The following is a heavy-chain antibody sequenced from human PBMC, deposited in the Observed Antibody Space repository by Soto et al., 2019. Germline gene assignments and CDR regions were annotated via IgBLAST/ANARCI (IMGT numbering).Heavy chain of an antibody. V-gene: IGHV4-31*01. D-gene: IGHD4-17*01. CDR1: GGSISSGGYY. CDR3: ARSYTTTTEANWFDP. CDR2: IYYSGST. J-gene: IGHJ5*02. Sequence: QVQLQESGPGLVKTSQTLSLTCTVSGGSISSGGYYWSWIRQHPGKGLEWIGYIYYSGSTYFNPSLKSLVTISVDTSKNQFSLKVSSASAADTAVYYCARSYTTTTEANWFDPWGQGTLVTVSS.